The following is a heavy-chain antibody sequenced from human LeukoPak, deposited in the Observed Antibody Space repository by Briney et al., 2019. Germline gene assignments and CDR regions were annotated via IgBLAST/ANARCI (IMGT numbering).Heavy chain of an antibody. V-gene: IGHV4-39*01. CDR2: IYYSGST. Sequence: SETLSLTCTVSGDSVSSSNYYSAWLRQPPGKGLEWIGNIYYSGSTYYNPSLKSRLTISVDTSKNQFSLKLTSVTAADTAVYYCARLNKPGWFDPWGQGTLVTVSS. CDR1: GDSVSSSNYY. D-gene: IGHD1-14*01. J-gene: IGHJ5*02. CDR3: ARLNKPGWFDP.